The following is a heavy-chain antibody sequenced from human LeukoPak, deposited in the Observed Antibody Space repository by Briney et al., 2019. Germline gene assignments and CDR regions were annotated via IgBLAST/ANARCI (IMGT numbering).Heavy chain of an antibody. CDR2: MNPNSGNT. Sequence: EASVKVSCKASGYTFTSYDINWVRQATGQGLEWMGWMNPNSGNTGYAQKLQGRVTMTTDTSTSTAYMELRSLRSDDTAVYYCARTVVVVAAKSRYYWFDPWGQGTLVTVSS. CDR3: ARTVVVVAAKSRYYWFDP. D-gene: IGHD2-15*01. J-gene: IGHJ5*02. CDR1: GYTFTSYD. V-gene: IGHV1-8*02.